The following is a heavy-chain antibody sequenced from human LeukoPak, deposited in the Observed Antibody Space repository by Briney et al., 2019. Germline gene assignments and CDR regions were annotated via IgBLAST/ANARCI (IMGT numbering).Heavy chain of an antibody. CDR3: ARGPRFLEWFFDY. CDR2: TSYDGSNK. V-gene: IGHV3-30*03. CDR1: GFTFSSFG. J-gene: IGHJ4*02. Sequence: GRSLRLSCAASGFTFSSFGMHWARQAPGKGLEWVAVTSYDGSNKDYGDSVKGRFTISRDNAKNTLYLQMNSLRAEDTAVYYCARGPRFLEWFFDYWGQGTLVTVSS. D-gene: IGHD3-3*01.